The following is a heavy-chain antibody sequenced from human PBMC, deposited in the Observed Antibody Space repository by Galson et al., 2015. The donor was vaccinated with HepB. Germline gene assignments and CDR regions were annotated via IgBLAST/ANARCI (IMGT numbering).Heavy chain of an antibody. Sequence: SETLSLTCTVSGGSISSSSYYWGWIRQPPGKGLGGIGRIYFSGSTYYNPPLKSRVTISVDTSKNQFSLKLSSVTAADTAVYYCASLGNYYDSSRALDIWGQGTMVTVSS. V-gene: IGHV4-39*01. J-gene: IGHJ3*02. CDR2: IYFSGST. D-gene: IGHD3-22*01. CDR1: GGSISSSSYY. CDR3: ASLGNYYDSSRALDI.